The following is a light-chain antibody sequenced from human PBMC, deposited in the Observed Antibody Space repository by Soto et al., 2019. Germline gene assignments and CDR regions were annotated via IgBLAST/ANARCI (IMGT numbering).Light chain of an antibody. V-gene: IGKV3-20*01. CDR2: GAS. Sequence: IVLTQSPGTLSLSPGERATLSCRASQSVSSSHLAWYQQIPGQTPRLLIYGASSRATGIPGRFSGSGSGTDFPLTISRLEPEDFAVYYCQQYGTSPRAFGQGTKVET. J-gene: IGKJ1*01. CDR3: QQYGTSPRA. CDR1: QSVSSSH.